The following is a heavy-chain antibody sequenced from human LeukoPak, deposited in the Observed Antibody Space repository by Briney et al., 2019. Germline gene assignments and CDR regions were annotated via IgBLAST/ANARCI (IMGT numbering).Heavy chain of an antibody. J-gene: IGHJ6*02. CDR1: GFAFNNYV. V-gene: IGHV3-23*01. CDR3: AKDSTTSGSYYGMDV. Sequence: GGSLRLSCAASGFAFNNYVMSWVRQAPGKGLEWDSSISGSGGSTYYTDSVKGRFTISRDNSKNTLYLQMNSLRAEDTAVYYCAKDSTTSGSYYGMDVWGQGTTVTVSS. D-gene: IGHD3-3*01. CDR2: ISGSGGST.